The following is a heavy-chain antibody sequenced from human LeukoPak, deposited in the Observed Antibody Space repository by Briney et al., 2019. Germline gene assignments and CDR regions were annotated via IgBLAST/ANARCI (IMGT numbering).Heavy chain of an antibody. CDR3: ARAIVVLGYCYYGMDV. V-gene: IGHV4-4*07. D-gene: IGHD3-22*01. CDR2: IYTSGST. CDR1: GGSISSYY. J-gene: IGHJ6*02. Sequence: SETLSLTCTVSGGSISSYYWSWIRQPAGKGLEWIGRIYTSGSTNYNPSLKSRVTMSVDTSKNQFSLKLRSVTAADTAVYYCARAIVVLGYCYYGMDVWGQGTTVTVSS.